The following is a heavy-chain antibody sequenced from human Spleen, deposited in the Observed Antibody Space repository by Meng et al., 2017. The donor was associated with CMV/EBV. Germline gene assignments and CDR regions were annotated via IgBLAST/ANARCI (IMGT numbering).Heavy chain of an antibody. D-gene: IGHD1-26*01. CDR2: IYYSGST. Sequence: GSLRLSCTVSGGSINSSSYYWGWIRQPPGKGLEWIGSIYYSGSTYYNPSLKSRVTISVDTSKNQFSLKLSSVTAADTAVYYCARSYLIVGALNWGQGTLVTVSS. CDR1: GGSINSSSYY. V-gene: IGHV4-39*07. J-gene: IGHJ4*02. CDR3: ARSYLIVGALN.